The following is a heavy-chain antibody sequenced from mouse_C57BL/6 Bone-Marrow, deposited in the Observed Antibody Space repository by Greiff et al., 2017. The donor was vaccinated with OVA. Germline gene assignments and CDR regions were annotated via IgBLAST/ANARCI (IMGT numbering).Heavy chain of an antibody. J-gene: IGHJ4*01. CDR1: GFTFSSYG. CDR2: ISSGGSYT. Sequence: EVHLVESGGDLVKPGGSLKLSCAASGFTFSSYGMSWVRQTPDKRLEWVATISSGGSYTYYPDSVKGRFTFTRDNAKNTLYLQMSRLKSEDTAMYYGARDRYYGSSPYYAMDYWGQGTSATVSS. D-gene: IGHD1-1*01. CDR3: ARDRYYGSSPYYAMDY. V-gene: IGHV5-6*01.